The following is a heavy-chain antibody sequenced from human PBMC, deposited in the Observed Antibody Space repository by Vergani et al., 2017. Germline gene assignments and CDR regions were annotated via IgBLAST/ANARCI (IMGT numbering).Heavy chain of an antibody. CDR3: ARERVVAATRDWFDP. CDR2: MNPNSGNT. J-gene: IGHJ5*02. V-gene: IGHV1-8*01. D-gene: IGHD2-15*01. CDR1: GYTFTSCD. Sequence: QVQLVQSGAEVKKPGASVKVSCKASGYTFTSCDINWVRQATGPGLEWIGWMNPNSGNTGYAQKFQGRVTMTRNTSISTAYMGLSSLRSEDTAVYYCARERVVAATRDWFDPWGQGTLVTVSS.